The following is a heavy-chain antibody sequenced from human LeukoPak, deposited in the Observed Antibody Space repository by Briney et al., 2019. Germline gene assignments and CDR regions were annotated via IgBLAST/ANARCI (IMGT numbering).Heavy chain of an antibody. J-gene: IGHJ5*02. V-gene: IGHV4-34*01. CDR3: ARLSNKVVVPAAIRGAWFDP. Sequence: SETLSLTCAVYGGSFSGYYWSWIRQPPGKGLEWIGEINHSGSTNYNPSLKSRVTISVDTSKNQFSLKPSSVTAADTAVYYCARLSNKVVVPAAIRGAWFDPWGQGTLVTVSS. D-gene: IGHD2-2*02. CDR2: INHSGST. CDR1: GGSFSGYY.